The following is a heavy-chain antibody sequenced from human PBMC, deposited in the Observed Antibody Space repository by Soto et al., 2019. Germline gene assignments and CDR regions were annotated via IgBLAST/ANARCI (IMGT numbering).Heavy chain of an antibody. CDR2: IYSGGST. CDR1: GFTVSSNY. Sequence: GGPLRLSCAASGFTVSSNYMSWVRQAPGKGLEGVSVIYSGGSTYYADSVKGRFTISRDNSKNTLYLQMNSLRAEDTAVYYCARDGGRSDYYYYYMDVWGKGTTVTVSS. J-gene: IGHJ6*03. D-gene: IGHD3-10*01. V-gene: IGHV3-53*01. CDR3: ARDGGRSDYYYYYMDV.